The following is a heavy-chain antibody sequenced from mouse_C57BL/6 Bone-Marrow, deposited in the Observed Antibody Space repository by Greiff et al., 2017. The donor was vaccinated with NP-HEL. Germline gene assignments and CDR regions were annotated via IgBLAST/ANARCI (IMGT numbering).Heavy chain of an antibody. J-gene: IGHJ3*01. D-gene: IGHD2-2*01. CDR3: ARQGGLD. CDR1: GFTFSSYG. CDR2: ISSGGSYT. V-gene: IGHV5-6*01. Sequence: EVMLVESGGDLVKPGGSLKLSCAASGFTFSSYGMSWVRQTPDKRLEWVATISSGGSYTYYPDSVKGRFTISRDNAKNTLYLQMSSLKSEDTAMYYCARQGGLDWGQGTLVTVSA.